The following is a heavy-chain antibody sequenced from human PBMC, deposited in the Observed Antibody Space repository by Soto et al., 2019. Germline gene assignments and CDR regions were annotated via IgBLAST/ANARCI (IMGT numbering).Heavy chain of an antibody. CDR1: GYTFTSYY. V-gene: IGHV1-46*01. CDR2: INPSGGST. D-gene: IGHD6-13*01. CDR3: ARDTAAAAGTYYYYGMDV. Sequence: GASVKVSCKASGYTFTSYYMHWVRQAPGQGLEWMGIINPSGGSTSYAQKFQGRVTMTRDTSTSTVYMELSSLRSEDTAVYYCARDTAAAAGTYYYYGMDVWGQGTTVTVSS. J-gene: IGHJ6*02.